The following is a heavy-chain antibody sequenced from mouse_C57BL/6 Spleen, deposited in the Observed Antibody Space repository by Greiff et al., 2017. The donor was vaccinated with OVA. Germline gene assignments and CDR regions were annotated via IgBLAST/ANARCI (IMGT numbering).Heavy chain of an antibody. D-gene: IGHD1-1*01. Sequence: QVQLQQSGAELVRPGTSVKVSCKASGYAFTNYLIEWVKQRPGQGLEWIGVINPGCGGTNYNEKFKGKATLTADKSSSTAYMQLSSLTSEDSAVYFCAREADYYGSSYPYFDYWGQGTTLTVSS. CDR1: GYAFTNYL. V-gene: IGHV1-54*01. CDR2: INPGCGGT. CDR3: AREADYYGSSYPYFDY. J-gene: IGHJ2*01.